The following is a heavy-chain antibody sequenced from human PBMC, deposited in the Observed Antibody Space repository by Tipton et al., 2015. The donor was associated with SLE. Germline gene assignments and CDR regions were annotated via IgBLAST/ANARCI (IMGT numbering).Heavy chain of an antibody. CDR2: IYYSGNT. D-gene: IGHD3-10*01. CDR1: GGSIFTHY. J-gene: IGHJ4*02. CDR3: AGEDGGLGMFDY. V-gene: IGHV4-59*11. Sequence: TLSLTCTVSGGSIFTHYWSWIRQPPGKGLEWIGSIYYSGNTNYNPSLKSRATMSVDTSKKQVSLKLTSVTAADTAVYFCAGEDGGLGMFDYWGQGTLVTVSS.